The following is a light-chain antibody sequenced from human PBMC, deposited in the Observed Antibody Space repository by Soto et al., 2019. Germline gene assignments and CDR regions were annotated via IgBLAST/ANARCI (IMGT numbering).Light chain of an antibody. CDR1: QSVTIGY. CDR2: GAS. Sequence: EIVLTQSPGTLSLSPGDRATLSCRASQSVTIGYLAWYQQKPGQAPRLLLYGASSRATGIQDRFSGSGSGKDFPHNIRLLAQEFVAEYCWQHGGSSAYTFGHGTKLDIK. CDR3: QHGGSSAYT. J-gene: IGKJ3*01. V-gene: IGKV3-20*01.